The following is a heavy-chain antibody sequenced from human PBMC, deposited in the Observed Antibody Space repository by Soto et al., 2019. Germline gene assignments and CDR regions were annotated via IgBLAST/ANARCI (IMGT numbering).Heavy chain of an antibody. D-gene: IGHD2-2*02. CDR2: ISGSGGST. V-gene: IGHV3-23*01. Sequence: PGGSLRLSCAASGFTFSSYAMSWVRQAPGKGLEWVSAISGSGGSTYYADSVKGRFTISRDNSKNTLYLQMNSLRAEDTAVYYCAKHFLYCSSTSCYSFYYYYYMDVWGKGTTVTVSS. J-gene: IGHJ6*03. CDR3: AKHFLYCSSTSCYSFYYYYYMDV. CDR1: GFTFSSYA.